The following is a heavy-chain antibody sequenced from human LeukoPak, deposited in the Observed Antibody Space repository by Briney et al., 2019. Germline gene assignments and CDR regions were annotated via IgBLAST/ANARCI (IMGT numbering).Heavy chain of an antibody. D-gene: IGHD3-16*02. CDR1: GFTFSSYA. Sequence: PGGSLRLSCAASGFTFSSYAIHWVRQAPGKGLEWVAVISYDGSNKYYADSVKGRFTISRDNAKNSLYLQMNSLRAEDTAVYYCARDEMITFGGVIVIHAKKMDVWGKGTTVTISS. CDR2: ISYDGSNK. CDR3: ARDEMITFGGVIVIHAKKMDV. V-gene: IGHV3-30*04. J-gene: IGHJ6*04.